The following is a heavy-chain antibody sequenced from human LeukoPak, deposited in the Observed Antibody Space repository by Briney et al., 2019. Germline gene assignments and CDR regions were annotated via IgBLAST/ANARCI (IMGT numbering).Heavy chain of an antibody. V-gene: IGHV1-8*01. CDR2: MNPNSGNT. CDR1: GSTVTSYD. J-gene: IGHJ4*02. CDR3: ARRPLAATRPDY. Sequence: ASVKVSCKASGSTVTSYDINWVRQATGQGLEWMGWMNPNSGNTGYAQKFQGRVTMTRNTSISTAYMELSSLRSEDTAVYYCARRPLAATRPDYWGQGTLVTVSS. D-gene: IGHD2-15*01.